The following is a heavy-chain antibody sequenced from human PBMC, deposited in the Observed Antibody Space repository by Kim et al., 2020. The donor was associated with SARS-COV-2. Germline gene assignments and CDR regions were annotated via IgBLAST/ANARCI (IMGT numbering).Heavy chain of an antibody. V-gene: IGHV3-15*01. J-gene: IGHJ6*03. D-gene: IGHD6-13*01. CDR1: GFTFSNAW. CDR2: IKSKTDGGTT. CDR3: TTNSSSWYSPYYYYYYMDV. Sequence: GGSLRLSCAASGFTFSNAWMSWVRQAPGKGLEWVGRIKSKTDGGTTDYAAPVKGRFTISRDDSKNTLYLQMNSLKTEDTAVYYCTTNSSSWYSPYYYYYYMDVWGKGTTVTVSS.